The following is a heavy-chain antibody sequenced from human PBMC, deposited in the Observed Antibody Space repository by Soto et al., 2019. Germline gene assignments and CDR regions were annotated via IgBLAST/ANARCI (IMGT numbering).Heavy chain of an antibody. J-gene: IGHJ4*02. Sequence: QVQLVQSGSEVKKHGASVKVSCKASGYTFTSYDINWVRQATGQVLEWMGWMNPNSGNTGYAQKFQGRVTMTRNTSISTAYMELSSLSSEDTAVYYCARRGYSYGYGDYWGQGTLVTVSS. CDR2: MNPNSGNT. CDR3: ARRGYSYGYGDY. V-gene: IGHV1-8*01. D-gene: IGHD5-18*01. CDR1: GYTFTSYD.